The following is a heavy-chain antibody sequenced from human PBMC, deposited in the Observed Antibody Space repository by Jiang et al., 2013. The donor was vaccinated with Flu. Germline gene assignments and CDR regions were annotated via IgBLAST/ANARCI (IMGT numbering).Heavy chain of an antibody. V-gene: IGHV4-38-2*01. D-gene: IGHD2-21*02. Sequence: SGPGLVKPSETLSLTCAVSGYSISSGYYWGWIRQPPGKGLEWIGSIYHSGSTYYNPSLKSRVAISVDTSKNQFSLRLSSVTAADTAVYYCARVERAYCGGDCYGGEGFDYWGQGTLVTVSS. J-gene: IGHJ4*02. CDR3: ARVERAYCGGDCYGGEGFDY. CDR1: GYSISSGYY. CDR2: IYHSGST.